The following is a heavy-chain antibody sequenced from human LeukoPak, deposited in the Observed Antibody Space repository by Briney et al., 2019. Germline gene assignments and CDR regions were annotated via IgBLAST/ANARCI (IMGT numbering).Heavy chain of an antibody. CDR2: INTNTGNP. D-gene: IGHD2-15*01. V-gene: IGHV7-4-1*02. CDR1: GYTFTSYA. CDR3: ARVGRVLGYCSGGSCFSFDY. J-gene: IGHJ4*02. Sequence: ASVKVSCKASGYTFTSYAMNWVRQAPGQGLEWMGWINTNTGNPTYAQGFTGRFVFSLDTSVSTAYLQISSLKAEDTAVYYCARVGRVLGYCSGGSCFSFDYWGQGTLVTVSS.